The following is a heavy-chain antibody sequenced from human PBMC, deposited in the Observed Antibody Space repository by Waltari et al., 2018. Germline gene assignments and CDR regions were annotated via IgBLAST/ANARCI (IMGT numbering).Heavy chain of an antibody. D-gene: IGHD2-15*01. CDR3: AGQDSTGWFDP. CDR1: GFTFSSYA. V-gene: IGHV3-23*04. Sequence: EVQLVESGGGLVQPGGSLRLSCAASGFTFSSYAMSWVRQAPGKGLEWVSAISVSGGSTYIADSVKGRFTSSRDKSKNTLYLQMNSVRAEDTAVYYCAGQDSTGWFDPWGQGTLVTVSS. CDR2: ISVSGGST. J-gene: IGHJ5*02.